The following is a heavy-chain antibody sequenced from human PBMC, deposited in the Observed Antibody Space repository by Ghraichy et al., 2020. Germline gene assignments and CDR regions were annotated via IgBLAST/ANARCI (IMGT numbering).Heavy chain of an antibody. CDR3: ASHCTTTSCYWRFDP. D-gene: IGHD2-2*01. V-gene: IGHV4-34*01. J-gene: IGHJ5*02. Sequence: SETLSLTCAVSVGSFSDNYWSWFRQPPGQGLEWIGQIHHRGSTAYNPSLKSRVTISVDTSKNQLSLKLTSVTAADTAVYYCASHCTTTSCYWRFDPWGRGTLVTVSS. CDR1: VGSFSDNY. CDR2: IHHRGST.